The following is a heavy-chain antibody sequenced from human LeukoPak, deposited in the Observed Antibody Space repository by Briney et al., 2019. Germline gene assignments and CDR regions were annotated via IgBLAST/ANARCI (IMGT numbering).Heavy chain of an antibody. CDR1: GFTFSSYS. V-gene: IGHV3-48*04. D-gene: IGHD2-21*01. CDR3: ASSKIPLYMDV. CDR2: ISSDGDTI. J-gene: IGHJ6*03. Sequence: GGSLRLSCAASGFTFSSYSMNWVRQAPGKGLEWVSYISSDGDTIYNADSVKGRFTISRDNANNSLYLQMSSLRAEDTAAYYCASSKIPLYMDVWGKGTTVTVSS.